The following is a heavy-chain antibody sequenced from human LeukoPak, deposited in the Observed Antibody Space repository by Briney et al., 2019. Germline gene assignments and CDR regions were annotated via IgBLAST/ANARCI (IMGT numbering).Heavy chain of an antibody. J-gene: IGHJ6*02. Sequence: GGSLRLSCAASGFTFSSYSMNWVRQAPGKGLEWVSYISGSSSTIYYADSVKGRFTISRDNAKNSLYLQMNSLRAEDTAVYYCASLGDYYGMDVWGQGTTVTVSS. CDR3: ASLGDYYGMDV. V-gene: IGHV3-48*01. D-gene: IGHD1-26*01. CDR1: GFTFSSYS. CDR2: ISGSSSTI.